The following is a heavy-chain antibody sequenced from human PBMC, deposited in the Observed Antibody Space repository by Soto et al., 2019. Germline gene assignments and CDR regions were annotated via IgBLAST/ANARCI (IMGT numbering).Heavy chain of an antibody. Sequence: QVQLQQWGAGLLKASETLSLTCAVVGDSLRGQSWNWIRQSPGKGLEWIGELDQSGGTNYNPSPKSRAIISEDTSKNQCSLTLTSGTAAETAAYYCAREDSDGWSGESLDVWGQGTTVTVSS. CDR1: GDSLRGQS. CDR2: LDQSGGT. V-gene: IGHV4-34*01. CDR3: AREDSDGWSGESLDV. J-gene: IGHJ6*02. D-gene: IGHD6-19*01.